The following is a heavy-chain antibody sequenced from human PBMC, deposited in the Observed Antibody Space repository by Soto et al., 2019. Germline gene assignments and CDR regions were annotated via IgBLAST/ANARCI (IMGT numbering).Heavy chain of an antibody. V-gene: IGHV3-23*01. CDR2: ISGPGGSS. CDR3: ATRAGAGRNFSFAL. Sequence: EVQLLESGGGLVQHGGSLRLSCAASGFTFSTYTMRWVRQAPGKGMESVSDISGPGGSSSYTDSVKGRFTISRDNSKDTLSLQLDSMRAEGTARYSFATRAGAGRNFSFALLHPGTLVTVSS. J-gene: IGHJ2*01. CDR1: GFTFSTYT. D-gene: IGHD3-10*01.